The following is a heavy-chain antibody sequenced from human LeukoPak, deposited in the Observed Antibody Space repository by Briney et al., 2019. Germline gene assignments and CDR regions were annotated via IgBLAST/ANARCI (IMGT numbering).Heavy chain of an antibody. CDR2: IYHSGST. V-gene: IGHV4-38-2*02. CDR1: GYSISTGYY. J-gene: IGHJ4*02. Sequence: SETLSLTCTVSGYSISTGYYWGWIRQPPGQGLEWIGSIYHSGSTYYNPSLKSRVTISVDTSKNQFSLKLSSVTAADTAVYYCARARYSGWGYEFDYWGQGTLVTVSS. CDR3: ARARYSGWGYEFDY. D-gene: IGHD6-19*01.